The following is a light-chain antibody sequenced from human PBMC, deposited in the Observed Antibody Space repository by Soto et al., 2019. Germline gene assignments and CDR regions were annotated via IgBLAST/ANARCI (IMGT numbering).Light chain of an antibody. CDR1: QSISSW. V-gene: IGKV1-5*01. Sequence: DSQMTQYTTTRSASVGDRFTITCLASQSISSWLAWYQQKLGRAPRLLIYDASSLESGVPSRFSGSGYGTEFTLTISILQPDDFATYYCQPFNTFFSLTFGGGGMVDI. J-gene: IGKJ4*01. CDR3: QPFNTFFSLT. CDR2: DAS.